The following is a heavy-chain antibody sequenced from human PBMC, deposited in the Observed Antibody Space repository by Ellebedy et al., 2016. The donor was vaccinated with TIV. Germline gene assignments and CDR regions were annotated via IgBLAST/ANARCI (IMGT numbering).Heavy chain of an antibody. V-gene: IGHV3-21*05. CDR1: GFTFSSSD. CDR3: ARRMGTTVTTRFDY. CDR2: IRSSSDYI. J-gene: IGHJ4*02. Sequence: GESLKISXAASGFTFSSSDMNWVRQAPGKGLEWVSYIRSSSDYILYADSVKGRFSISRDNAKNLLYLQMDSLRAEDAAVYYCARRMGTTVTTRFDYWGQGILVTVSS. D-gene: IGHD4-17*01.